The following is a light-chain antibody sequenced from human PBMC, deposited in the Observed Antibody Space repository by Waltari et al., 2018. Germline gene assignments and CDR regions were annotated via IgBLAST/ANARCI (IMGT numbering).Light chain of an antibody. CDR1: QSVGTW. J-gene: IGKJ2*01. Sequence: DIQMTQSPSTLSASVGDRVTISCRASQSVGTWFAWYQQKPGKAPKLLIYMASSLESGVPSRFSGSGSGREFTLTISSLQPDDFATYSCQQYSSFSTFGQGTKVDI. CDR3: QQYSSFST. CDR2: MAS. V-gene: IGKV1-5*03.